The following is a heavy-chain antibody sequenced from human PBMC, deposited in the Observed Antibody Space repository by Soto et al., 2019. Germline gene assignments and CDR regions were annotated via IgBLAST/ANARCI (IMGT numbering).Heavy chain of an antibody. D-gene: IGHD6-13*01. CDR2: MNPINGAT. J-gene: IGHJ6*02. V-gene: IGHV1-8*02. CDR1: GYDFTAYD. CDR3: GRGPSPRAPAGGTPYCYAMDV. Sequence: QVQLVQSGAEVKQSGASVKVSCKASGYDFTAYDINWVRQASGQGLEWMGWMNPINGATGSARRFQGRVTMTRNTATATAYLELTSLRSDDSAVYYCGRGPSPRAPAGGTPYCYAMDVWGQGTTVTVSS.